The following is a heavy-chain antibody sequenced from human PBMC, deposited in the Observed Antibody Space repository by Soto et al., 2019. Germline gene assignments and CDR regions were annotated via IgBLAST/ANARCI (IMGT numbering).Heavy chain of an antibody. CDR1: GFRVYISL. CDR3: AKASRLWFPPLLDY. Sequence: VLPPIVPCASSGFRVYISLLGGSLQATVKGLEWVSAISGSGGSTYYADSVKGRFTISRDNSKNTLYLQMNSLRAEDTAVYYCAKASRLWFPPLLDYWGQGTLVTVSS. J-gene: IGHJ4*02. D-gene: IGHD5-18*01. CDR2: ISGSGGST. V-gene: IGHV3-23*01.